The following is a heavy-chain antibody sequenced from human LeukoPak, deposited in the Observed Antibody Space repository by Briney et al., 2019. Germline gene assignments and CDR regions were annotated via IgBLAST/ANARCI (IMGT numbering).Heavy chain of an antibody. V-gene: IGHV3-23*01. CDR3: AKDAYGLYSYGKISPFDY. CDR2: ISGSGGST. Sequence: PGGSLRLSCAASGFTFSSYAMSWVRQAPGKGLEWVSAISGSGGSTYYADSVKGRFTISRDNSKNTLYLQMNSLRAEDTAVYYCAKDAYGLYSYGKISPFDYWGQGTLVTVSS. J-gene: IGHJ4*02. CDR1: GFTFSSYA. D-gene: IGHD5-18*01.